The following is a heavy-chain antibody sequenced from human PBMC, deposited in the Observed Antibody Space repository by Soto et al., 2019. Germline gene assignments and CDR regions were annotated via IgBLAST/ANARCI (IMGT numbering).Heavy chain of an antibody. V-gene: IGHV1-18*01. CDR3: AREVYYYDSSGYYHDY. J-gene: IGHJ4*02. CDR1: GYTFTSYG. CDR2: ISAYNGNT. Sequence: QVPLVQSGAEVKKPGASVKVSCKASGYTFTSYGISWVRQAPGQGLEWMGWISAYNGNTNYAQKLQGRVTMTTDTSTSSAYMEMRSLRSDDTAVYYCAREVYYYDSSGYYHDYWGQGTLVTVSS. D-gene: IGHD3-22*01.